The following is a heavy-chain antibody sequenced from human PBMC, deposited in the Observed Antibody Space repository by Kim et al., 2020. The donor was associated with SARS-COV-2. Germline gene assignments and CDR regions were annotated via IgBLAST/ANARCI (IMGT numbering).Heavy chain of an antibody. Sequence: GGSLRLSCAASGFTFSSYGMHWVRQAPGKGLEWVAVIWYDGSNKYYADSVKGRFTISRDNSKNTLYLQMNSLRAEDTAVYYCARGSGSKGSGYYYGPYYYGMDVWGQGTTVTVSS. V-gene: IGHV3-33*01. J-gene: IGHJ6*02. CDR1: GFTFSSYG. CDR2: IWYDGSNK. D-gene: IGHD3-22*01. CDR3: ARGSGSKGSGYYYGPYYYGMDV.